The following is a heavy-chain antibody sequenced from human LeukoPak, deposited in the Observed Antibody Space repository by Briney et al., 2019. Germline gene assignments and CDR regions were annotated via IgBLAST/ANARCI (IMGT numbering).Heavy chain of an antibody. D-gene: IGHD1-26*01. CDR1: GGTFSSYA. CDR3: ASGIVGATYH. J-gene: IGHJ4*02. Sequence: ASVKVSCKASGGTFSSYAIHWVRQATGQGLEWMGWMNPNSGNTGYAQKFQGRVTITRNTSISTAYMELSSLRSEDTAVYYCASGIVGATYHWGQGTLVTVSS. CDR2: MNPNSGNT. V-gene: IGHV1-8*03.